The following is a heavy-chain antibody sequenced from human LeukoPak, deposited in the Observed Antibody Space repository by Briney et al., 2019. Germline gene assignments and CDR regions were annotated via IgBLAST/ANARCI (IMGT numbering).Heavy chain of an antibody. CDR2: INPNSGGT. V-gene: IGHV1-2*04. J-gene: IGHJ3*02. Sequence: GASVKVSCKASGYTFTGYYMHWVRQAPGQGLEWMGWINPNSGGTNYAQKFQGWVTMTRDTSISTAYMELSRLRSDDTAVYYCARDLEPSLTNSGGSLRTAFDIWGQGTMVTVSS. CDR1: GYTFTGYY. CDR3: ARDLEPSLTNSGGSLRTAFDI. D-gene: IGHD2-15*01.